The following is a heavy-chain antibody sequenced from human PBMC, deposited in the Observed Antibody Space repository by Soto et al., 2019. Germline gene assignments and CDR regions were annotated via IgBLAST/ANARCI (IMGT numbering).Heavy chain of an antibody. CDR1: GFTFSSYS. J-gene: IGHJ5*02. D-gene: IGHD3-22*01. CDR3: ARGGASDYYDSSGYPLYNWFDP. CDR2: ISSSSYI. Sequence: GGSLRLSCAASGFTFSSYSMNWVRQAPGKGLEWVSSISSSSYIYYADSVKGRFTISRDNAKNSLYLQMNSLRAEDTAVYYCARGGASDYYDSSGYPLYNWFDPWGQGTLVTVSS. V-gene: IGHV3-21*01.